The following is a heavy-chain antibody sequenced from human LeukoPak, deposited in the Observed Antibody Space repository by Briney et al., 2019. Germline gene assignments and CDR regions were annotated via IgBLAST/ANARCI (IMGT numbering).Heavy chain of an antibody. CDR3: ARDQGVCSDY. J-gene: IGHJ4*02. D-gene: IGHD2-8*01. Sequence: ASVKVSCKDSGGTFSSYAISWVRQDPGQGLEWMGWISAYNGNTNYAQKLQGRVTMSTDTSTSTAYMELRSLRSDDTAVYYCARDQGVCSDYWGQGTLVTVSS. V-gene: IGHV1-18*01. CDR2: ISAYNGNT. CDR1: GGTFSSYA.